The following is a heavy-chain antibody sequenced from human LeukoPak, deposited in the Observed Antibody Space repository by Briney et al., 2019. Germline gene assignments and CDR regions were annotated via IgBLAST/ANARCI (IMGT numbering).Heavy chain of an antibody. CDR2: ISSSSTTI. Sequence: GGSLRLSCAASGFTFSSYSMNWVRQAPGKGLEWVSYISSSSTTIYYADSVRGRFTISRDNAKNSLYLQMNSLRDEDTAVYYCARKGYSSGRTHFDYWGQGTLVTVSS. CDR3: ARKGYSSGRTHFDY. CDR1: GFTFSSYS. V-gene: IGHV3-48*02. J-gene: IGHJ4*02. D-gene: IGHD6-19*01.